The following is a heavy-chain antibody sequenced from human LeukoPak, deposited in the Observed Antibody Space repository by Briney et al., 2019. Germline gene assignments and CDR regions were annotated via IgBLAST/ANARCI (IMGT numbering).Heavy chain of an antibody. CDR2: IYYSGST. D-gene: IGHD5-12*01. V-gene: IGHV4-59*01. CDR3: ARGGGYSGYESGY. J-gene: IGHJ4*02. CDR1: GGSINNYY. Sequence: SETLSLTCTVSGGSINNYYWSWIRQPPGKGLEWIGYIYYSGSTNYNPSLKSRVTISVDVSKNQFSLKLSSVTAADTAVYYCARGGGYSGYESGYWGQGTLVTVSS.